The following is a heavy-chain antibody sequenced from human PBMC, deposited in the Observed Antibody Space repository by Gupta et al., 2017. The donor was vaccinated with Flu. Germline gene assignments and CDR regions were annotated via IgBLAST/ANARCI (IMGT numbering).Heavy chain of an antibody. D-gene: IGHD3-16*01. CDR2: IIPIFGPT. CDR3: ARHTTCLGNSFDH. J-gene: IGHJ4*01. V-gene: IGHV1-69*01. CDR1: FSAYA. Sequence: FSAYAINWVRQVPGQGLEWMGGIIPIFGPTNYAQKFQGRVTITPDESTRTVYIHLNSLNSDNTALSFCARHTTCLGNSFDHLCPGTLVTVSS.